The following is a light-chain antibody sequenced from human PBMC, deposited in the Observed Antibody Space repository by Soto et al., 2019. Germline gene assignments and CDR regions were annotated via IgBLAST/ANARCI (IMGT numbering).Light chain of an antibody. Sequence: QSVLTQPPSVSGAPGQRVTISCTGRSSNIGAGYDVHWYQQLPGTAPKLLIYGNSNRPSGVPDRFSGSKSGTSASLAITGLQAEDEAYYYCQSYDSSLSVVFGGGTKLTV. CDR2: GNS. J-gene: IGLJ2*01. CDR1: SSNIGAGYD. CDR3: QSYDSSLSVV. V-gene: IGLV1-40*01.